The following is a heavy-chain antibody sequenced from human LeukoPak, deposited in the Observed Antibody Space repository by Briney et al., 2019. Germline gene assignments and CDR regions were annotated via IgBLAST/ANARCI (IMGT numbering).Heavy chain of an antibody. V-gene: IGHV4-34*01. CDR1: GGSFSGYY. D-gene: IGHD2-2*01. J-gene: IGHJ4*02. CDR3: ARVHCSSTSCSGGDY. Sequence: SETLSLTCAVYGGSFSGYYWSWIRQPPGKGLGWIGEINHSGSTNYNPSLKSRVTISVDTSKNQFSLKLSSVTAADTAVYYRARVHCSSTSCSGGDYWGQGTLVTVSS. CDR2: INHSGST.